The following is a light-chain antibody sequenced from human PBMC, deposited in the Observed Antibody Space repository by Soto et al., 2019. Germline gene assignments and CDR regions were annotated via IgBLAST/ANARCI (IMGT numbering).Light chain of an antibody. CDR2: DVS. J-gene: IGLJ3*02. CDR3: SSYTSSNSVV. V-gene: IGLV2-14*01. Sequence: QSALTQPASVSGPPGQSITISCTGTSNDVGDYNYVSWYQLHPGKAPKLMIYDVSSRPSGVSDRFSGSKFGNTASLTVSGLQAEDEADYYCSSYTSSNSVVFGGGTQLTVL. CDR1: SNDVGDYNY.